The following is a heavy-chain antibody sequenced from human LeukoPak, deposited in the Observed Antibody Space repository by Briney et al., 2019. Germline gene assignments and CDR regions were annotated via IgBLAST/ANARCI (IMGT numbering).Heavy chain of an antibody. CDR3: ARGLKTRRDGAARYYFDY. D-gene: IGHD4-17*01. CDR1: GGSFSGYY. J-gene: IGHJ4*02. Sequence: SETLSLTCAVYGGSFSGYYWSWIRQPPGKRLEWIGEINHSGSTNYNPSLKSRVTISVDTSKNQFSLKLSSVTAADTAVYYCARGLKTRRDGAARYYFDYWGQGTLVTVSS. CDR2: INHSGST. V-gene: IGHV4-34*01.